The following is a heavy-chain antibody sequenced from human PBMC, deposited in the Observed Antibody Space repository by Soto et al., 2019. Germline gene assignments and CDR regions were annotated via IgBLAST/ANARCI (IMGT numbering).Heavy chain of an antibody. CDR2: ISYDGSKK. J-gene: IGHJ4*02. CDR3: ATTFYSGTD. Sequence: GGSLRLSCAASGFTFSNYGMHWVRQAPGKGLEWVAVISYDGSKKYYADSVKGRFTISRDNSKNTLYLQMHSLRAEDTAVYYCATTFYSGTDWGQGTRVTVSS. D-gene: IGHD6-13*01. CDR1: GFTFSNYG. V-gene: IGHV3-30*03.